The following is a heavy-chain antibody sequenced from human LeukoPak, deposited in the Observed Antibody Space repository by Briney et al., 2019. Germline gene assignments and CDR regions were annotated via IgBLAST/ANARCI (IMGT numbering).Heavy chain of an antibody. Sequence: GGSLRLSCAASEFTFSTYDMSWVRQAPGKGLEWVSVISGSDAGTNYADSVKGRFTISRDNSKNTLYLQMNSLRAEDTALYYCAKDLIEPGHYLDYWGQGALVTVSS. CDR2: ISGSDAGT. CDR3: AKDLIEPGHYLDY. CDR1: EFTFSTYD. D-gene: IGHD3-16*02. V-gene: IGHV3-23*01. J-gene: IGHJ4*02.